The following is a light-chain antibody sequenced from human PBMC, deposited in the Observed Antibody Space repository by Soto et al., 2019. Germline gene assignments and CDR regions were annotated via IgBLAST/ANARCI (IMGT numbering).Light chain of an antibody. CDR1: SSDVGAYDY. V-gene: IGLV2-14*01. CDR2: EVS. CDR3: SSYTRSNTLV. J-gene: IGLJ2*01. Sequence: QSALTQPASVSGSRGQSITISCTGTSSDVGAYDYVSWYQQHPGKAPKLIIYEVSDRPSGVSSHFSGSKSGNTASLTISGLQAEDESVDYCSSYTRSNTLVFGGGTKLTVL.